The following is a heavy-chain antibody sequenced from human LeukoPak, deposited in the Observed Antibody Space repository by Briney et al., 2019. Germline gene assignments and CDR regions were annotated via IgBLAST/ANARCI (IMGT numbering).Heavy chain of an antibody. CDR2: ISWNSGSI. J-gene: IGHJ4*02. Sequence: GRSLRLSCAASGFTFDDCAMHRVRQAPWKGLEWVSGISWNSGSIGYADSVKGRFTISRDNAKNSLYLQMNSLRAEDTALYYCAKGRGYELPLDNWGQGTLVTVSS. V-gene: IGHV3-9*01. CDR1: GFTFDDCA. D-gene: IGHD2-2*01. CDR3: AKGRGYELPLDN.